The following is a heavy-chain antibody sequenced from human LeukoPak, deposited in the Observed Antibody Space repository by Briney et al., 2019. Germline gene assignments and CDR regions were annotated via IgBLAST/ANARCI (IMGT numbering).Heavy chain of an antibody. Sequence: SETLSLTCTVSSGSISTSNYYWGWVRQPPGKGLEWIANLYHSGSTYYNPSLKSRVTISVDTSKNQFSLKLSSVTAADTAVYYCARVTYSIFDYWGQGTLVTVSS. CDR2: LYHSGST. J-gene: IGHJ4*02. D-gene: IGHD2-21*01. CDR3: ARVTYSIFDY. CDR1: SGSISTSNYY. V-gene: IGHV4-39*07.